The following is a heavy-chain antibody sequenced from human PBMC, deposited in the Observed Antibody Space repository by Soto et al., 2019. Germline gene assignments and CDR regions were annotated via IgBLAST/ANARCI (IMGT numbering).Heavy chain of an antibody. D-gene: IGHD3-10*01. J-gene: IGHJ4*02. CDR2: IYYSGST. Sequence: SETLSLTCTVSGGSISSYYWSWIRQPPGKGLEWSGYIYYSGSTYYNPSLKSRVTISVDTSKNQFSLKLSSLTAADTAVYYCARVNFGLFDYWGQGTLVTVSS. CDR1: GGSISSYY. CDR3: ARVNFGLFDY. V-gene: IGHV4-59*12.